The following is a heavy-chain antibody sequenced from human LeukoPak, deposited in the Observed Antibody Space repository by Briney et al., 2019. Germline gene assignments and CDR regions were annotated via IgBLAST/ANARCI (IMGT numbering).Heavy chain of an antibody. CDR1: GFTFNNAW. J-gene: IGHJ4*02. CDR3: AKDSSSRARPFDY. CDR2: ISGSGGST. D-gene: IGHD6-6*01. Sequence: GGSLRLSCAASGFTFNNAWMNWVRQAPGKGLEWVSAISGSGGSTYYADSVKGRFTISRDNSKNTLYLQMNSLRAEDTAVYYCAKDSSSRARPFDYWGQGTLVTVSS. V-gene: IGHV3-23*01.